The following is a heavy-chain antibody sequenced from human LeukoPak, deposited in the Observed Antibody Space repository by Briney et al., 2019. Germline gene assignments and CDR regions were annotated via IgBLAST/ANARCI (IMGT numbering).Heavy chain of an antibody. V-gene: IGHV1-18*01. CDR1: GYTFTSYG. CDR2: ISAYNGNT. J-gene: IGHJ4*02. CDR3: ARDSCSGGSCYVDY. Sequence: ASVKVSCKASGYTFTSYGISWVRQAPGQGLEWMGWISAYNGNTNYAQKFQGRVTMTTDTSTSTAYLELRSLGSDDTAVYYCARDSCSGGSCYVDYWGQGTLVTVSS. D-gene: IGHD2-15*01.